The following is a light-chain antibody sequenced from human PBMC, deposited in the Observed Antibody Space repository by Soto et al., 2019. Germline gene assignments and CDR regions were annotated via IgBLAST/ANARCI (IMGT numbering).Light chain of an antibody. V-gene: IGKV1-39*01. J-gene: IGKJ2*01. CDR1: QSISSY. CDR2: KES. CDR3: QQSYSTPT. Sequence: DIQMTQSPSSLSASVGDRVTITCRASQSISSYLNWYQQKPGKAPKLLIYKESLLETGVPSRFSGSGSGTEFTLTISSLEPEDFATYYCQQSYSTPTFGQGTKVDNK.